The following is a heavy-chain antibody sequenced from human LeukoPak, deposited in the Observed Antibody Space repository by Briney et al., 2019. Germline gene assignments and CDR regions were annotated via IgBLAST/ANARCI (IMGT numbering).Heavy chain of an antibody. CDR3: ARAVYDSSGLDAFDI. V-gene: IGHV3-48*03. J-gene: IGHJ3*02. D-gene: IGHD3-22*01. CDR1: GFTFSSYE. CDR2: ISSSGSTI. Sequence: GGSLRLSCAASGFTFSSYEMNWARQAPGKGLEWVSYISSSGSTIYYADSVKGRFTISRDNAKNSLYLQMNSLRAEDTAVYYCARAVYDSSGLDAFDIWGQGTMVTVSS.